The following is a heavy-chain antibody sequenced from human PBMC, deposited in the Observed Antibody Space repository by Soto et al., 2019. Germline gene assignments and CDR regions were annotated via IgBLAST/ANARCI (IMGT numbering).Heavy chain of an antibody. CDR2: INTAGDT. CDR1: GFTFSNYD. V-gene: IGHV3-13*01. CDR3: ARVPKGQLWTFDY. D-gene: IGHD6-13*01. Sequence: EVQLVESGGGLVQPGGSLRLSCAASGFTFSNYDMHWVRQATGKGLEWVSAINTAGDTFYPGSVKGRITISRENAQNSLYLQMNSLRAGDTAVYYWARVPKGQLWTFDYWGQGTLVTVSS. J-gene: IGHJ4*02.